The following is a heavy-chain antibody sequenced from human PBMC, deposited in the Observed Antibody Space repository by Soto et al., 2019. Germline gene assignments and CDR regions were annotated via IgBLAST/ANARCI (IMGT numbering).Heavy chain of an antibody. Sequence: EVQLLESGGGLVQPGGPLGCPCLVFDFPFVRADLGWVPQLPGRGLEWVSVSGGRDLSTNYVDSVKGRFTISRDSSKNTLYLQMNSLSAEDTAVYYCVTHSWNYWGQGTMVTVSS. CDR2: SGGRDLST. CDR3: VTHSWNY. J-gene: IGHJ4*02. V-gene: IGHV3-23*01. D-gene: IGHD1-1*01. CDR1: DFPFVRAD.